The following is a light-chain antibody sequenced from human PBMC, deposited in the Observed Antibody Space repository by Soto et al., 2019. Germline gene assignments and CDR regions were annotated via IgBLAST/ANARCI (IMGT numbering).Light chain of an antibody. J-gene: IGLJ7*01. CDR2: SND. V-gene: IGLV1-44*01. CDR3: AAWDDSLDAAV. Sequence: QSVLSQPPSASGTPGQRVTISCSGSSSNIGSNPVTWYQQLPGTAPKLLIYSNDQRPSGVPDRFSVSKSGTSASLAISGLQSEDEADYYCAAWDDSLDAAVFGGGTQLTVL. CDR1: SSNIGSNP.